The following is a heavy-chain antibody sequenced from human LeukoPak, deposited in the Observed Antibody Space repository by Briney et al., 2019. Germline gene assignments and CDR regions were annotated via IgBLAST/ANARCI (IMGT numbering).Heavy chain of an antibody. CDR1: GYTFTAYY. J-gene: IGHJ4*02. D-gene: IGHD3-22*01. Sequence: GASVKVSCKASGYTFTAYYIHWVRQAPGQGLEWMGWIDPNSGDTKSVEKFQGRVTMTRDTSFSTAYMALSSLRSDDTAMYYCARAMNSWFLLDLDCWGQGNLVTVSS. V-gene: IGHV1-2*02. CDR3: ARAMNSWFLLDLDC. CDR2: IDPNSGDT.